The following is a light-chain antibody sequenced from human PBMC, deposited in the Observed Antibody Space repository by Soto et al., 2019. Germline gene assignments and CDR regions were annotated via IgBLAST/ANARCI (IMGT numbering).Light chain of an antibody. Sequence: DIVLTQSPGTLSMSPGERATLSCRASQSVSNNYLAWYQQKPGQAPRLLIYGASNRATGIPDRFSGSGSGTDFTLTISRLEHEDFAVYYCKQNGSSCTFGQGTKVEIK. V-gene: IGKV3-20*01. J-gene: IGKJ1*01. CDR3: KQNGSSCT. CDR2: GAS. CDR1: QSVSNNY.